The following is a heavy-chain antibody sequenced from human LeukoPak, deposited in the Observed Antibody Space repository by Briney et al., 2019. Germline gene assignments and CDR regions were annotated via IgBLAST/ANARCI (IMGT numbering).Heavy chain of an antibody. D-gene: IGHD3/OR15-3a*01. CDR3: ARARSTAGLDAFDI. Sequence: GGSLRLSCAASGFTFSTYGMTWVRQAPGKGLEWVSAISGGGGSTYFADSVKGRFTISRDNSKNTLYLQMNSLRAEDTAVYYCARARSTAGLDAFDIWGQGTMVTVSS. J-gene: IGHJ3*02. CDR1: GFTFSTYG. CDR2: ISGGGGST. V-gene: IGHV3-23*01.